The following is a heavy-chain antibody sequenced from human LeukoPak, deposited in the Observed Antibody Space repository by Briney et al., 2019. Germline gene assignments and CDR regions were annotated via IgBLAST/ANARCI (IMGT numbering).Heavy chain of an antibody. D-gene: IGHD2-21*02. Sequence: SETLSLTCTVSGGSISSYYWSWIRQPAGKGLEWIGRIYTSGSTNYNPSLESRVTMSVDTSKNQFSLKLSSVTAADTAVYYCARTAKDPAYYYYYMDVWGKGTTVTVPS. CDR3: ARTAKDPAYYYYYMDV. CDR2: IYTSGST. CDR1: GGSISSYY. J-gene: IGHJ6*03. V-gene: IGHV4-4*07.